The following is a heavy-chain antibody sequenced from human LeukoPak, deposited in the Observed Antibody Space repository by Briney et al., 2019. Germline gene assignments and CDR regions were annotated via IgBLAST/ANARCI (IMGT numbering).Heavy chain of an antibody. Sequence: PGGSLRLSCAASGFTFSSYAMSWVRQAPGKGLEWVSSITSASSGIYYADSVKGRFTISRDNAKNSLYLQMNSLRAEDTAVYYCAGVARNYYWVDYWGRGTLVTVSS. CDR1: GFTFSSYA. D-gene: IGHD1-26*01. J-gene: IGHJ4*02. CDR2: ITSASSGI. V-gene: IGHV3-21*01. CDR3: AGVARNYYWVDY.